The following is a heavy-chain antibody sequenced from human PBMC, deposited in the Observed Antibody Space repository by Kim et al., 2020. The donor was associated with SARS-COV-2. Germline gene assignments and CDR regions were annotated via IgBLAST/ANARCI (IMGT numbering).Heavy chain of an antibody. V-gene: IGHV4-59*13. J-gene: IGHJ4*02. D-gene: IGHD6-19*01. CDR3: ARVLGYSSGWIDY. CDR1: GGSISSYY. CDR2: IYYSGST. Sequence: SETLSLTCTVSGGSISSYYWSWIRQPPGKGLEWIGYIYYSGSTNYNPSLKSRVTISVDTSKNQFSLKLSTVTAADKAAYYCARVLGYSSGWIDYWGQGTL.